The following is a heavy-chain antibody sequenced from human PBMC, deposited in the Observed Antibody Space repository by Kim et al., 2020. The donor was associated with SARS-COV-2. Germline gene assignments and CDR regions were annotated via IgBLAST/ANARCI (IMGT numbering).Heavy chain of an antibody. V-gene: IGHV4-30-2*04. CDR3: ARESDYYGSGTRDY. D-gene: IGHD3-10*01. Sequence: NPPPKGEVTISVDTSKNQFSLKLSSVTAADTAVYYCARESDYYGSGTRDYWGQGTLVTVSS. J-gene: IGHJ4*02.